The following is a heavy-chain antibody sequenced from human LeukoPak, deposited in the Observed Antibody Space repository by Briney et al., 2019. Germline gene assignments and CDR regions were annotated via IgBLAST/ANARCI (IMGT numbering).Heavy chain of an antibody. D-gene: IGHD6-19*01. CDR3: ARAYSSGWFLFDY. CDR1: GFTFSSYT. J-gene: IGHJ4*02. Sequence: GGSLRLSCAASGFTFSSYTFKWVRQAPGKGLEWVSSISSGTGYIYYADSVRGRFTISRDNAKNSLYLQMDSLRAEDTAVYYCARAYSSGWFLFDYWGQGTLVTVSS. CDR2: ISSGTGYI. V-gene: IGHV3-21*01.